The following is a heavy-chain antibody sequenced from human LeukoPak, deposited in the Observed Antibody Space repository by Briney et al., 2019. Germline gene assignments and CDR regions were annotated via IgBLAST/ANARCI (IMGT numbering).Heavy chain of an antibody. D-gene: IGHD3-22*01. V-gene: IGHV3-48*04. Sequence: GGSLRLSCAAAGFSFSSHGMYWVRQAPGKGLEWVSYISSTSVTKYYADFVKGRCTISRDNAQNSLYLQMNSLRAEDTAVYYCTAVRGHYDSSGYSGYWGQGTLVTVSS. CDR3: TAVRGHYDSSGYSGY. CDR2: ISSTSVTK. CDR1: GFSFSSHG. J-gene: IGHJ4*02.